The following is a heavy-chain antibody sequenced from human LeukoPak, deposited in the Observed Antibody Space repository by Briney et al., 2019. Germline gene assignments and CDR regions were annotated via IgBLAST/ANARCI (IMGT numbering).Heavy chain of an antibody. V-gene: IGHV1-46*01. CDR1: GYTFTNYY. D-gene: IGHD3-10*01. CDR3: ARAFYGSGSYYTDY. CDR2: VNPSGGST. J-gene: IGHJ4*02. Sequence: RGASVKVYCKASGYTFTNYYMHWVRQAPGQGLEWMGIVNPSGGSTSYAQEFQGRVTMTRDTSTSTVYMELSSLRSDDTAVYYCARAFYGSGSYYTDYWGQGTLVTVSS.